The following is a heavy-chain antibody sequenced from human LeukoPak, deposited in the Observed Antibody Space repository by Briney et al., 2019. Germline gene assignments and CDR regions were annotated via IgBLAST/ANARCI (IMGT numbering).Heavy chain of an antibody. V-gene: IGHV1-3*01. Sequence: GASVKVSSKAAGSTFTSYAMHWVRQAPGQRLEWMGWIKAGNGNTKYTQKFQGRVTITRDTSASTAYMELSSMRSEDTAVYYCSRLAYCSGGSCYSKGVTHWGQGTLVTVSS. CDR3: SRLAYCSGGSCYSKGVTH. CDR1: GSTFTSYA. D-gene: IGHD2-15*01. J-gene: IGHJ4*02. CDR2: IKAGNGNT.